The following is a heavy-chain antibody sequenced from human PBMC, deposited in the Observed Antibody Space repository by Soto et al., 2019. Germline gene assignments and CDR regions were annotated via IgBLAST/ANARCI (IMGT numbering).Heavy chain of an antibody. CDR1: AESPNCYY. J-gene: IGHJ5*01. Sequence: SGRLAPRCAVSAESPNCYYGNWIRQPTGKGLEWIGEINHTGGTRYNPSLKSRVTKSVDTSKNQFSLRLSSVTAADTAIYYCAARRTVFGLLIPPFDPWGQETQVSVSS. CDR2: INHTGGT. D-gene: IGHD3-3*01. CDR3: AARRTVFGLLIPPFDP. V-gene: IGHV4-34*01.